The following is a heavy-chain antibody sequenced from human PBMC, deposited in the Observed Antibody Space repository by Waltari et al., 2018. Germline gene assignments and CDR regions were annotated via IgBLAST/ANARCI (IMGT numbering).Heavy chain of an antibody. Sequence: EVQLVESGGGLVQPGGSLRLSCAASGFSFSTYWVNWARQAPGEGLVGVSRIKSDGSSTTYADSVKGRFTTSRDNARNTLYLQMNSLRADDTAVYYCVRSAFMDVWGQGTTVTVSS. CDR1: GFSFSTYW. V-gene: IGHV3-74*01. CDR2: IKSDGSST. CDR3: VRSAFMDV. J-gene: IGHJ6*02.